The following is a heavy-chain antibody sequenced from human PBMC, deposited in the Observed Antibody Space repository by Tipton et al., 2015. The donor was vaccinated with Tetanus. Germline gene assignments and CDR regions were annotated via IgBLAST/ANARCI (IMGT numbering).Heavy chain of an antibody. CDR2: IYTSGST. CDR3: ARDRGLTTSGGIGMDV. J-gene: IGHJ6*02. CDR1: GGSISSYY. D-gene: IGHD3-22*01. Sequence: GLVKPSETLSLTCTVSGGSISSYYWSWIRQPAGKGLEWIGHIYTSGSTNYNPSLKSRVTISVDTSKNQFSLKLSSVTAADTAVYYCARDRGLTTSGGIGMDVWGQGTTVTVAS. V-gene: IGHV4-4*07.